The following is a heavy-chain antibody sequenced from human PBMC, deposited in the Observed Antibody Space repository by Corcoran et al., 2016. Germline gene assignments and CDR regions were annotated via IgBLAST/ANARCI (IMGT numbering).Heavy chain of an antibody. CDR3: ATHASSGGYEYYFDY. CDR2: ISRSSGTV. CDR1: GFTFSSSD. Sequence: EVRLAASGGGLVQPGGSLRLSCAASGFTFSSSDMDWVRQAPGKGLEWVSYISRSSGTVYYTDSVKGRFTISRDNAENSLYLQMNSLRDEDTAVYYCATHASSGGYEYYFDYWGQGTLVTVSS. J-gene: IGHJ4*02. V-gene: IGHV3-48*02. D-gene: IGHD1-26*01.